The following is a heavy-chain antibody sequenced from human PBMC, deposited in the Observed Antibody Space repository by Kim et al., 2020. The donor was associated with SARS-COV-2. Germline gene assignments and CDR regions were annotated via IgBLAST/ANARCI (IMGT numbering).Heavy chain of an antibody. J-gene: IGHJ5*02. Sequence: YSSGSTNYNPPLRSRVTISVDTSKNQFSLKLSSVTAADTAVYYWARGFDPWGQGTLVTVSS. CDR3: ARGFDP. V-gene: IGHV4-59*09. CDR2: YSSGST.